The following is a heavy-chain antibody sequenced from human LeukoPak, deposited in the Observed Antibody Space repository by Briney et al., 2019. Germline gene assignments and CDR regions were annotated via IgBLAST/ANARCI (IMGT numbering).Heavy chain of an antibody. D-gene: IGHD1-1*01. CDR2: IYYSGST. Sequence: PSETLSLTCTVSGGSISSSSYYWGWIRQPPGKGLEWIGSIYYSGSTYYNPSLKSRVTISVDTSKNQFSLRLSSVTAADTAVYYCARATYDHIPYYYYYMDVWGKGTTVTVSS. V-gene: IGHV4-39*07. CDR3: ARATYDHIPYYYYYMDV. J-gene: IGHJ6*03. CDR1: GGSISSSSYY.